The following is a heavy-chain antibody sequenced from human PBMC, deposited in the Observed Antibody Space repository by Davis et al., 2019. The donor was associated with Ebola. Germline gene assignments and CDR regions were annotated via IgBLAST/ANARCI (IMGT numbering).Heavy chain of an antibody. CDR2: IYYSGST. J-gene: IGHJ4*02. CDR3: ARTARGGFDY. CDR1: GGSISSSYY. D-gene: IGHD5-18*01. V-gene: IGHV4-59*08. Sequence: MPSETLSLTCAVSGGSISSSYYWSWIRQPPGKGLEWIGYIYYSGSTNYNPSLKSRVTISVDTSKNQFSLKLSSVTAADTAVYYCARTARGGFDYWGQGTLVTVSS.